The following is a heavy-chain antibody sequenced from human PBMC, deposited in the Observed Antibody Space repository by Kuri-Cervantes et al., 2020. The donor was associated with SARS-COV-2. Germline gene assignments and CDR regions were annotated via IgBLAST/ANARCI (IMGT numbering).Heavy chain of an antibody. CDR3: ARDRRERGSGYFKGTGGFDY. CDR2: ISSSSSYI. V-gene: IGHV3-21*01. D-gene: IGHD3-22*01. J-gene: IGHJ4*02. CDR1: GFTFSSYS. Sequence: GGSLRLSCAASGFTFSSYSMNWVRQAPGKGLEWVSSISSSSSYIYYADSVKGRFTISRDNAKNSLYLQMNSLRAEDTAVYYCARDRRERGSGYFKGTGGFDYWGQGTLVTVSS.